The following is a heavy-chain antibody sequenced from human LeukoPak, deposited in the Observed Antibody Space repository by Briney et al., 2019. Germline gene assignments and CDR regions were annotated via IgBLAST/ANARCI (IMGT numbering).Heavy chain of an antibody. D-gene: IGHD1-26*01. J-gene: IGHJ4*02. CDR2: IRAYNGAT. CDR1: GYISSGYG. V-gene: IGHV1-18*01. CDR3: ARCGSFDRGYCDY. Sequence: GSVKASCKTSGYISSGYGITCVRQAPGQGLEWMGGIRAYNGATDFAHNLQGRVTTTSTTSTTTAYLHRRSLRSDDAAVYYCARCGSFDRGYCDYWGQGTLVTVSS.